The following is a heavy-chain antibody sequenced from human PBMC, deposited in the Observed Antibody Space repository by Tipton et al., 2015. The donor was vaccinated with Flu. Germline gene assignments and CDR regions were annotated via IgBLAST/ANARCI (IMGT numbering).Heavy chain of an antibody. CDR2: IRSKANSYAT. D-gene: IGHD2-2*01. V-gene: IGHV3-73*01. J-gene: IGHJ4*02. Sequence: SLRLSCAASGFTFSSYGMHWVRQASGKGLEWVGRIRSKANSYATAYAASVKGRFTISRDDSKNTAYLQMNSLKTEDTAVYYCTSSTRREDIVVVPAAHGFDYWGQGTLVTVSS. CDR3: TSSTRREDIVVVPAAHGFDY. CDR1: GFTFSSYG.